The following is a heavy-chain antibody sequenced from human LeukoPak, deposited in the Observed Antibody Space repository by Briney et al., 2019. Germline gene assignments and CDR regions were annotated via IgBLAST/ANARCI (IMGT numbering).Heavy chain of an antibody. J-gene: IGHJ4*02. CDR1: GGSISSGDYS. V-gene: IGHV4-30-4*01. D-gene: IGHD3-10*01. Sequence: PSETLALTCTVSGGSISSGDYSWSWIRQPPGKGLEWIGYIYYSGSTYYNPSLKSRVTISVDTSKNQFSLKLSSVTAADTAVYCCARQGRYGSAFDYWGEGSLVTVSS. CDR3: ARQGRYGSAFDY. CDR2: IYYSGST.